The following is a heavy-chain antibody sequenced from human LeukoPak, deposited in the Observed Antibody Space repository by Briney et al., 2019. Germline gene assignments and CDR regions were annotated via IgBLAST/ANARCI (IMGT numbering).Heavy chain of an antibody. CDR2: MNPNSGNT. CDR1: GYTFTTYD. J-gene: IGHJ5*02. Sequence: GASVKVSCKASGYTFTTYDINWVRQATGQGLEWMGWMNPNSGNTGYAQKFQGRVTMTRNTSTSTAYMELSSLRSEDTAVYYCARGRGSGHKENWFDPWGQGTLVTVSS. D-gene: IGHD6-19*01. CDR3: ARGRGSGHKENWFDP. V-gene: IGHV1-8*01.